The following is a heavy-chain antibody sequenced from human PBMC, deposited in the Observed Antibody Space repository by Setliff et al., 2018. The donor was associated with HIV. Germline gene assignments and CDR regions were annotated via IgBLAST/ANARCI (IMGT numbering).Heavy chain of an antibody. CDR3: AQLGMVDDFDY. J-gene: IGHJ4*02. CDR2: IYYSGST. D-gene: IGHD1-1*01. Sequence: PSETLSLTCTVSGGSISSGDYYWSWIRQPAGKGLEWIGRIYYSGSTNYNPSLKSRVTISVDTSKNHFSLKLRSVTAADTAVYYCAQLGMVDDFDYWGQGTLVTVSS. V-gene: IGHV4-61*10. CDR1: GGSISSGDYY.